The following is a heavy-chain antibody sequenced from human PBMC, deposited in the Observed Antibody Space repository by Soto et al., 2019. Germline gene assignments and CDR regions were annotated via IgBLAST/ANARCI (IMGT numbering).Heavy chain of an antibody. CDR3: ARIVSLGYCSGGSCYSYYYYYGMDV. Sequence: ETLSLTCSVSGDSISSHYWSWIRQPPGKALEWLAHIFSNDEKSYSTSLKSRLTISKDTSKSQVVLTMTNMDPVDTATYYCARIVSLGYCSGGSCYSYYYYYGMDVWGQGTTVTVSS. V-gene: IGHV2-26*01. D-gene: IGHD2-15*01. CDR1: GDSISSHYW. CDR2: IFSNDEK. J-gene: IGHJ6*02.